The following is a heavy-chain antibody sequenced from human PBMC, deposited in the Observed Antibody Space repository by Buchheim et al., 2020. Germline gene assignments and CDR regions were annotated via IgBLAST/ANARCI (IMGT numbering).Heavy chain of an antibody. D-gene: IGHD2-15*01. CDR3: ARHVPLYRVVVVAANRHYNWFDP. V-gene: IGHV4-39*01. CDR2: IYYSGST. J-gene: IGHJ5*02. Sequence: QLQLQESGPGLVKPSETLSLTCTVSGGSISSSSYYWGWIRQPPGKGLKWIGSIYYSGSTYYNPSLKSRVTISVDTSKNQFSLKLSSVTAADTAVYYCARHVPLYRVVVVAANRHYNWFDPWGQGTL. CDR1: GGSISSSSYY.